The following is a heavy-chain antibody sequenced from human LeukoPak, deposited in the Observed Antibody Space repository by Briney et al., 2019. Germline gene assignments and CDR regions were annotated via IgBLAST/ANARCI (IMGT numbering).Heavy chain of an antibody. CDR2: IYYSGST. CDR3: ARSSCNYGLCYSDY. J-gene: IGHJ4*02. V-gene: IGHV4-30-4*01. Sequence: SETLSLTCTVSGGSISSGDYYWSWIRQPPGRGLEWIGYIYYSGSTYYNPSLESRVTISVDTSKNQFSLKLSSVTAADTAVYYCARSSCNYGLCYSDYWGQGTLVTVSS. CDR1: GGSISSGDYY. D-gene: IGHD3-22*01.